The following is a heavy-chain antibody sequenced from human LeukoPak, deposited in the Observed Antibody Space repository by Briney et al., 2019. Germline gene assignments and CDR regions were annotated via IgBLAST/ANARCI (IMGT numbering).Heavy chain of an antibody. CDR3: ARDFGRGSGSYRRLDV. V-gene: IGHV4-31*03. CDR2: IYYSGST. Sequence: KTSETLSLTCTVSGGSISSGGYYWSWIRQHPGKGLEWIGYIYYSGSTYYNPSLKSRVTISVDTSKNQFSLKLSSVTAADTAVYYCARDFGRGSGSYRRLDVWGQGTTVTVSS. CDR1: GGSISSGGYY. J-gene: IGHJ6*02. D-gene: IGHD3-10*01.